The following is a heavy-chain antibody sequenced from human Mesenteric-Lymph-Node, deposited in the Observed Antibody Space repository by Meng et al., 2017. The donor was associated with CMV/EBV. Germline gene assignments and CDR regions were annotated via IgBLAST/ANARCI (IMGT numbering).Heavy chain of an antibody. CDR1: GGSVSSGSYY. CDR3: ARGRPYDFWSWGY. V-gene: IGHV4-61*01. J-gene: IGHJ4*02. D-gene: IGHD3-3*01. Sequence: GSLRLSCTVSGGSVSSGSYYWSWIRQPPGKGLEWIGYIYYSGSTNYNPSLKSRVTISVDTSKNQFSLKLSSVTAADTAVYYCARGRPYDFWSWGYWGQGTLVTVSS. CDR2: IYYSGST.